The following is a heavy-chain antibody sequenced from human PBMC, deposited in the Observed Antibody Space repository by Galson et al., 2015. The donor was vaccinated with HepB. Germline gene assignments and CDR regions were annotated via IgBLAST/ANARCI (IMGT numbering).Heavy chain of an antibody. CDR1: GFTFSSYW. J-gene: IGHJ6*02. CDR2: IKQDGSEK. D-gene: IGHD3-10*01. CDR3: AREEATMVRGVIYYYGMDV. Sequence: SLRLSCAASGFTFSSYWMSWVRQAPGKGLEWVANIKQDGSEKYYVDSVKGRFTISRDNAKNSLYLQMNSLRAEDTAVYYCAREEATMVRGVIYYYGMDVWGQGTTVTVSS. V-gene: IGHV3-7*03.